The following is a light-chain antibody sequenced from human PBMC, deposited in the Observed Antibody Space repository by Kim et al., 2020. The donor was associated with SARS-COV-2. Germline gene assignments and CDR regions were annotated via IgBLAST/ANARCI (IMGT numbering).Light chain of an antibody. CDR2: YDR. CDR3: QVWDISSDHRV. V-gene: IGLV3-21*04. CDR1: NIGSKS. J-gene: IGLJ3*02. Sequence: SYELTQPPSVSVAPGNTARITCGGNNIGSKSVHXYQQKPGQAPVLVIHYDRDRPSGLPARFSGSNSGNAATLTISRVEAGDEADYYCQVWDISSDHRVFG.